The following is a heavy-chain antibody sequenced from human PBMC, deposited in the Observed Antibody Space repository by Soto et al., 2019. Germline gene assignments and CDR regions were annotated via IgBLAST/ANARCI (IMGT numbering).Heavy chain of an antibody. CDR1: GFTFSSHA. CDR3: ARDLWWYLY. V-gene: IGHV3-23*01. J-gene: IGHJ4*02. Sequence: EVQLLESGGGLVQPGGALRLSCAASGFTFSSHAMSWVRQAPGKGLEWISSISAGSEGAYYADSVKGRFTISRDNSNSTLYLQMNSLRAEDTAVYYCARDLWWYLYWGQGTVVTVSS. D-gene: IGHD2-15*01. CDR2: ISAGSEGA.